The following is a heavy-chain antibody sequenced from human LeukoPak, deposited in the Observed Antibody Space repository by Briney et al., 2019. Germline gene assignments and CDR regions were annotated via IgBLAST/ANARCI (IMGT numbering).Heavy chain of an antibody. J-gene: IGHJ3*02. D-gene: IGHD6-13*01. CDR3: ARDAHKYSSSPLDAFDI. V-gene: IGHV3-30-3*01. CDR2: ISYDGSNK. CDR1: GFTFSSYA. Sequence: GRSLRLSCAASGFTFSSYAMHWVRQAPGKGLEWVAVISYDGSNKYYADSVKGRFTISRDNSKNTLYLQMNSLRAEDTAVYYCARDAHKYSSSPLDAFDIWGQGTMVTVSS.